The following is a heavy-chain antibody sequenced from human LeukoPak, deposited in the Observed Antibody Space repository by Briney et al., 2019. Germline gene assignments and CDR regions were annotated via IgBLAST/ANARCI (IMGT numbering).Heavy chain of an antibody. CDR2: INPSSGYT. J-gene: IGHJ3*02. V-gene: IGHV1-46*01. CDR3: ARAKKGLPKGDDAFDI. CDR1: GYTFTSYY. Sequence: ASVTVSCKASGYTFTSYYIHWVRQAPGQGLEWMGIINPSSGYTNYAQKFQGRVTMTRDTSTSTVYMELSSLTSEDTAVYYCARAKKGLPKGDDAFDIWGQGTMVTVSS. D-gene: IGHD2-21*01.